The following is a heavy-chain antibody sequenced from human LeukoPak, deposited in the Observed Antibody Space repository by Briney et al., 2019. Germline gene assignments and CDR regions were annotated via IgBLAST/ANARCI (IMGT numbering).Heavy chain of an antibody. CDR1: GFTFSSYS. CDR2: ISSSSSYI. CDR3: ARAQFGYCSSTSCYMGYYYYYGMDV. V-gene: IGHV3-21*01. Sequence: GGSLRLSCAASGFTFSSYSMNWVRQAPGKGLEWVSSISSSSSYIYYADSVKGQFTISRDNGKNSLYLQMNSLRAEDTAVYYCARAQFGYCSSTSCYMGYYYYYGMDVWGQGTTVTVSS. J-gene: IGHJ6*02. D-gene: IGHD2-2*01.